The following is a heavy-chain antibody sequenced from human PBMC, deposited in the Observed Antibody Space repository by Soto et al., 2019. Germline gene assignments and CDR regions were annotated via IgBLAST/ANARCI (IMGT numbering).Heavy chain of an antibody. V-gene: IGHV1-69*02. CDR3: ARMPPSYSGYERFDY. CDR2: IIPILGIA. Sequence: QVQLVQSGAEVKKPGSSVKVSCKASGGTFSSYTISWVRQAPGQGLEWMGRIIPILGIANYAQKFQGRVTITADKSTSAAYMELSSLRSEDTAVYYCARMPPSYSGYERFDYWGQGTLVTVSS. J-gene: IGHJ4*02. D-gene: IGHD5-12*01. CDR1: GGTFSSYT.